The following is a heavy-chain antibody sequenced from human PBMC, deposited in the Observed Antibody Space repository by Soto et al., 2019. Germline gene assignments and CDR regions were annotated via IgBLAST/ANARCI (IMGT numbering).Heavy chain of an antibody. D-gene: IGHD2-2*01. CDR2: IYYSGST. J-gene: IGHJ2*01. V-gene: IGHV4-31*03. CDR1: GGSISSGGYY. Sequence: QVQLQESGPGLVKPSQTLSLTCTVSGGSISSGGYYWSWIRQHPGKGLEWIGYIYYSGSTYYNPSLNSRVTISVDTSKNQFSRKLSSVTAADTAVYYCASSSNSNWYFDLWGRGTLVTVSS. CDR3: ASSSNSNWYFDL.